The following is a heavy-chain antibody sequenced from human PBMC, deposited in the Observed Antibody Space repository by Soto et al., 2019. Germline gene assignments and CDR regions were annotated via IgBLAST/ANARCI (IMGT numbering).Heavy chain of an antibody. V-gene: IGHV4-4*07. CDR1: GVSMSYHY. D-gene: IGHD1-1*01. Sequence: VQLQESGPGLVEPSASLSLQCYVSGVSMSYHYWRWLRQSAGRGVECIRRIFITGNSNDSPSLRGRRTMSVDTSTNPVSLRLTSVTAADTASYYCARGTLVSRYDGLNVWGQGTTVTVSS. CDR3: ARGTLVSRYDGLNV. CDR2: IFITGNS. J-gene: IGHJ6*02.